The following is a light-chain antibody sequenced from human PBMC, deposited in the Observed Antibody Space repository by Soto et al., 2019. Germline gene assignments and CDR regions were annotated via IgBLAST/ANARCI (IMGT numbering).Light chain of an antibody. CDR2: STN. J-gene: IGLJ2*01. V-gene: IGLV7-43*01. CDR1: TGAVTTGYY. Sequence: QSVVTQAPSLTVSPGGTVTLTCTSNTGAVTTGYYPNWFQQQPGQAPRALIYSTNKRHSWAPGRFSGSLPGAKAALTLSDVQPEDEAEYVCLVYCRGLVVFGGGTQLTVL. CDR3: LVYCRGLVV.